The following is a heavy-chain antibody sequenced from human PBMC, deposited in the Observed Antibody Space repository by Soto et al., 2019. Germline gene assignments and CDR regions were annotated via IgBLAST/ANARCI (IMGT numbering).Heavy chain of an antibody. J-gene: IGHJ4*02. CDR2: IKQDGSEK. CDR3: ARAGYYDYIWGSYRLFDY. Sequence: GGSLRLSCAASGFTFSSYWMSWVRQAPGKGLEWVANIKQDGSEKYYVDSVKGRFTISRDNAENSLYLQMNSLRAEDTAVYYCARAGYYDYIWGSYRLFDYWGQGTMVTVSS. D-gene: IGHD3-16*02. V-gene: IGHV3-7*01. CDR1: GFTFSSYW.